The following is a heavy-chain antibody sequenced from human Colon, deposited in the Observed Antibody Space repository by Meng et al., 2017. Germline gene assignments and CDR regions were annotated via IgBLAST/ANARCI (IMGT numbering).Heavy chain of an antibody. V-gene: IGHV4-61*03. CDR1: GGSVSSPSYY. D-gene: IGHD1-26*01. Sequence: QGQLQGSGPRLVRPSETLSLTCTLSGGSVSSPSYYWSWIRQTPGKGLEWIGYVYYTGSANYNPSLKSRVTISVDTSKNHFSLNLTSVTAADTAVYYCARGRGSYSSIDFWGQGTLVTVSS. CDR3: ARGRGSYSSIDF. CDR2: VYYTGSA. J-gene: IGHJ4*02.